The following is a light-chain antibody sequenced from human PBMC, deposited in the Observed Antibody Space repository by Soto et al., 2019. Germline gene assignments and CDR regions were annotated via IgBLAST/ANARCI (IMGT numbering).Light chain of an antibody. CDR1: SSDVGGYKY. CDR3: SSYTSSTFYV. CDR2: EVT. J-gene: IGLJ1*01. Sequence: QSVLTQPPSASGSPGQSVTISCTGTSSDVGGYKYVSWYQHHPGKAPKVVIYEVTKRPSGVPDRFSGSQSGNTASLTVSGLQAEDEADYYCSSYTSSTFYVFGTGTKVTV. V-gene: IGLV2-8*01.